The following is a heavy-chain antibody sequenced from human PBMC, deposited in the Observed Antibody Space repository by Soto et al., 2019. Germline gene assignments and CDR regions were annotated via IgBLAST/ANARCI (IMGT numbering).Heavy chain of an antibody. CDR1: DGSISTYDW. D-gene: IGHD3-3*01. Sequence: KPSETLSLTSVVSDGSISTYDWWTWVRQPPGKGLEWIGKMFHSGGADYSPSLKSRVTISADSSKNHFSLRLTAVTAADTAVYYCATGNVDSMLEYWGQGTQVTVSS. CDR3: ATGNVDSMLEY. J-gene: IGHJ4*02. V-gene: IGHV4-4*02. CDR2: MFHSGGA.